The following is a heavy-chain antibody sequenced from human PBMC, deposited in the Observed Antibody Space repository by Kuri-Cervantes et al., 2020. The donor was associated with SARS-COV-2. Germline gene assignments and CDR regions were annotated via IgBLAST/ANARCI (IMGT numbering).Heavy chain of an antibody. D-gene: IGHD2-2*01. Sequence: SVKVSCKASGGTFSSYAISWVRQAPGQGLEWMGGIIPIFGTANYAQKFQGRVTITADESTSTAYMELRSLRSEDTAVYYCARVPRKICSSTSCYQGLWGQGTLVTVSS. J-gene: IGHJ4*02. CDR2: IIPIFGTA. CDR1: GGTFSSYA. V-gene: IGHV1-69*13. CDR3: ARVPRKICSSTSCYQGL.